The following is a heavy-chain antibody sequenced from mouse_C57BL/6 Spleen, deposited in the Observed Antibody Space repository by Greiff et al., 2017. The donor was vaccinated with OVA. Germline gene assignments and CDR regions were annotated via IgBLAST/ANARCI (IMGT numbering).Heavy chain of an antibody. J-gene: IGHJ2*01. CDR2: ISDGGSYT. CDR1: GFTFSSYA. Sequence: EVQLVESGGGLVKPGGSLKLSCAASGFTFSSYAMSWVRQTPEKRLEWVATISDGGSYTYYPDNVKGRFTISRDNAKNNLYLQMSHLKSEDTAMYYCARGAQATDYWGQGTTLTVSS. V-gene: IGHV5-4*01. D-gene: IGHD3-2*02. CDR3: ARGAQATDY.